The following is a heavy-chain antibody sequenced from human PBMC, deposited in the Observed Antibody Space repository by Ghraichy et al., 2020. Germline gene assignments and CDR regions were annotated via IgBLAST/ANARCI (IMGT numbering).Heavy chain of an antibody. CDR3: ARGGRMGAPNDALDI. CDR1: GFTFSTYW. CDR2: IKHDATEK. J-gene: IGHJ3*02. D-gene: IGHD1-26*01. V-gene: IGHV3-7*01. Sequence: GGSLRLSCAASGFTFSTYWMHWVRQAPGQGLEWVANIKHDATEKYFVGSVKGRFTISRDNAKKSMYLQMNSLRAEDTAVYYCARGGRMGAPNDALDIWGPGTMVTVFS.